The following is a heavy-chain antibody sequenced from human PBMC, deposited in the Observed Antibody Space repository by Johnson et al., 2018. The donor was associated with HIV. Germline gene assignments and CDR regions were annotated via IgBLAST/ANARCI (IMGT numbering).Heavy chain of an antibody. CDR2: IKKDGSEK. Sequence: MLLVESGGGLVQPGGSLRLSCAASGFTFSSYWMSWVRQAPGKGLEWVTNIKKDGSEKYYVDSVKGRFTISGDNAKNSLYLQLNSLRAEDTAVYYCAREPAYGGGDWCVAFDIWGQGTMVTVSS. D-gene: IGHD2-21*02. CDR1: GFTFSSYW. V-gene: IGHV3-7*01. J-gene: IGHJ3*02. CDR3: AREPAYGGGDWCVAFDI.